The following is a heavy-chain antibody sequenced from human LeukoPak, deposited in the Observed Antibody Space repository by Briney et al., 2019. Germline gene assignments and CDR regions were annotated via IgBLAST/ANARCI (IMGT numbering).Heavy chain of an antibody. CDR1: GYSFTSYW. CDR2: IYPGDSDT. CDR3: ARTILGYCSSTSCYHFDY. Sequence: GESLKISCKGSGYSFTSYWIGWVRQMPGKGLEWMGIIYPGDSDTRYSPSFQGQVTISADKSISTAYLQWSSLKASDTAMYYCARTILGYCSSTSCYHFDYWGQGTLVTVSS. J-gene: IGHJ4*02. V-gene: IGHV5-51*01. D-gene: IGHD2-2*01.